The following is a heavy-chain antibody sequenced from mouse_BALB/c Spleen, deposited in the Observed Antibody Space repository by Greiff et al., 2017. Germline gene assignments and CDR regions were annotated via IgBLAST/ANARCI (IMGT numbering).Heavy chain of an antibody. J-gene: IGHJ4*01. V-gene: IGHV2-5-1*01. Sequence: VQLVESGPSLVQPSQSLSITCTVSGFSLTSYGVHWVRQSPGKGLEWLGVIWRGGSTDYNAAFMSRLSITKDNSKSQVFFKMNSLQADDTAIYYCAKTVITTVVATPSYAMDYWGQGTSVTVSS. D-gene: IGHD1-1*01. CDR2: IWRGGST. CDR1: GFSLTSYG. CDR3: AKTVITTVVATPSYAMDY.